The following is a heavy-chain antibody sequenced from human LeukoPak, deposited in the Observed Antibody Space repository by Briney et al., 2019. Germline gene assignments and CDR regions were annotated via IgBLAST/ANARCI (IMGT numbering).Heavy chain of an antibody. CDR1: GYTFSSHG. J-gene: IGHJ6*02. V-gene: IGHV1-18*01. CDR3: ARDVVVVPAATMGPFYYYYGMDV. CDR2: ISAYNGNT. D-gene: IGHD2-2*01. Sequence: ASVKVSCKASGYTFSSHGISWVRQAPGQGLEWVGWISAYNGNTDYAQKLQGRVTMTTDTSTSTAYMELRSLRSDDTAVYYCARDVVVVPAATMGPFYYYYGMDVWGQGTTVTVSS.